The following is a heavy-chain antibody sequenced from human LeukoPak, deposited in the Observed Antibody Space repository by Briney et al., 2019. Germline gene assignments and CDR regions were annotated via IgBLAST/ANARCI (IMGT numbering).Heavy chain of an antibody. J-gene: IGHJ4*02. V-gene: IGHV3-21*01. CDR2: ISSRTNYI. CDR3: ARESSSNTAFDY. D-gene: IGHD5-18*01. Sequence: GGSLRLSCAASGFTFSLYSMNWVRQAPGKGLEWVSSISSRTNYIDYADSVKGRFIISRDDARNSLSLQMNTLRAEDTAIYYCARESSSNTAFDYWGQGILVAVSS. CDR1: GFTFSLYS.